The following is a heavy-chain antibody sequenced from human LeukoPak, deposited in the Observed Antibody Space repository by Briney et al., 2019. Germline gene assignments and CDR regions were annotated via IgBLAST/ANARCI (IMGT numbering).Heavy chain of an antibody. D-gene: IGHD4-17*01. CDR1: RYTFTSYA. J-gene: IGHJ6*02. CDR2: INAGNGNT. CDR3: ARSYDYGDYVEAGMDV. Sequence: ASVKVSCKASRYTFTSYATHWVRQAPGQRLEWMGWINAGNGNTKYSQKFQGRVTITRDTSASTAYMELSSLRSEDTAVYYCARSYDYGDYVEAGMDVWGQGTTVTVSS. V-gene: IGHV1-3*01.